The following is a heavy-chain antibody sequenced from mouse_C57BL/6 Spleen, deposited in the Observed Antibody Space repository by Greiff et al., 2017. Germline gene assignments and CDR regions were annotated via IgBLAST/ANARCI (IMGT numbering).Heavy chain of an antibody. J-gene: IGHJ1*03. CDR2: ISYDGGN. V-gene: IGHV3-6*01. CDR3: ARISNFWYFDV. CDR1: GYSITSGYY. D-gene: IGHD2-5*01. Sequence: EVKLMESGPGLVKPSQSLSLTCSVSGYSITSGYYWNWIRQFPGNKLEWLGNISYDGGNNYNPSLKNRSSITRDTSKNPFFLKLNSVTTEDTATYYCARISNFWYFDVWGTGTTVTVSS.